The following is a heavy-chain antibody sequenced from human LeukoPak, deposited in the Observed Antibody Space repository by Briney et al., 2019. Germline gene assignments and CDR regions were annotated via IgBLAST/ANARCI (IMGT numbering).Heavy chain of an antibody. CDR1: GGSISSGSYY. V-gene: IGHV4-61*02. D-gene: IGHD3-10*01. Sequence: PSQTLSLTCTVSGGSISSGSYYWSWIRQPAGKGLEWIGRIYTSGSTNYNPSLKSRVTISVDTSKNQFSLKLSSVTAADTAVYYCAREYGGFRIYYYYYYMDVWGKGTTVTISS. CDR3: AREYGGFRIYYYYYYMDV. CDR2: IYTSGST. J-gene: IGHJ6*03.